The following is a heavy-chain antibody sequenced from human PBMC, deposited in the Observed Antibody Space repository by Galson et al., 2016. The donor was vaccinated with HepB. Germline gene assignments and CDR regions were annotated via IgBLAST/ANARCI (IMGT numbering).Heavy chain of an antibody. J-gene: IGHJ4*02. Sequence: SLRLSCAASGFTFGDYAMSWFRQAPGKGLEWVGFIRSKAYGGTTEYAASVKGRFTISRDDSKSIAYLQMNGLKTEDTAVYYCTRDGGVIVVVPAAMSPGVWGQGTLVTVSS. CDR3: TRDGGVIVVVPAAMSPGV. CDR1: GFTFGDYA. CDR2: IRSKAYGGTT. V-gene: IGHV3-49*03. D-gene: IGHD2-2*01.